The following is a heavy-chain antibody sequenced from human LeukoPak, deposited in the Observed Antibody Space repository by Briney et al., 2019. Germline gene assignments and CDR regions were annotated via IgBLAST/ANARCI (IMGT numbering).Heavy chain of an antibody. V-gene: IGHV1-2*02. CDR1: GYTFTSYY. D-gene: IGHD1-1*01. CDR2: LNPKSGGP. Sequence: ASVKVSCTASGYTFTSYYIHWVRRAPGQGLEWMGWLNPKSGGPNYAQNFQGRVTMTRDTIINTAYMELSRLRSDDPAVYYCARNDSKEPWFDPGGKGTVLTVSS. CDR3: ARNDSKEPWFDP. J-gene: IGHJ5*02.